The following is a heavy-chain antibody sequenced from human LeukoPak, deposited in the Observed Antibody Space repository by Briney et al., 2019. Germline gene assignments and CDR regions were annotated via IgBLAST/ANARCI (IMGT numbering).Heavy chain of an antibody. J-gene: IGHJ4*02. V-gene: IGHV3-30-3*01. CDR3: AGNRPGRIFDY. D-gene: IGHD1-14*01. CDR2: ISYDGSNK. Sequence: GGSLRLSCAASGFTFSSYAMHWVRQAPGKGLEWVAVISYDGSNKYYADSVKGRFTISRDNSKNTLYLQMNSLRAEDTAVYYCAGNRPGRIFDYWGQGTLVTVSS. CDR1: GFTFSSYA.